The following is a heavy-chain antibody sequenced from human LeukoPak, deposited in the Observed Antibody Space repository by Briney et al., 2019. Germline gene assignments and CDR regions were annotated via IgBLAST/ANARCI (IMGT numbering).Heavy chain of an antibody. J-gene: IGHJ4*02. CDR2: INHSGNT. D-gene: IGHD5-18*01. CDR3: ARGLWFDY. V-gene: IGHV4-34*01. CDR1: GGSFSGYY. Sequence: SETLSLTCAVYGGSFSGYYWSWIRQPPGKGLEWIGEINHSGNTNYNPSLKSRVTISVDTSKNQFSLKLSSVTAADTAVYYCARGLWFDYWGQGTLVTVSS.